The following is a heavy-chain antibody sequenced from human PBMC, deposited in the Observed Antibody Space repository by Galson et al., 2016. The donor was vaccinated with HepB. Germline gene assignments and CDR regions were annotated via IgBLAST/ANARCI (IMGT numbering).Heavy chain of an antibody. CDR3: AKASGYSNSWFNY. D-gene: IGHD5-12*01. V-gene: IGHV3-72*01. CDR2: SRSKADSHVT. CDR1: GFIFSDHY. Sequence: SLRLSCAVSGFIFSDHYMDWVRQAPGKGLEWVGRSRSKADSHVTEYAASARGRFTISRDDSKNSLYLQMNSLKTEDTDIYYCAKASGYSNSWFNYWGQGTLVTVSS. J-gene: IGHJ5*01.